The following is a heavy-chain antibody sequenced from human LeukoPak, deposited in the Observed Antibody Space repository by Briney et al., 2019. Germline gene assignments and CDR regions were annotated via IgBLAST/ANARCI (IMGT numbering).Heavy chain of an antibody. V-gene: IGHV1-69*13. CDR3: AREYYYDSSGYYQYYYSGMDV. D-gene: IGHD3-22*01. CDR1: GGTFSSYA. CDR2: IIPIFGTA. Sequence: GASVKVSCKASGGTFSSYAISWVRQAPAQGLEWMGGIIPIFGTANYAQKFQGRVTITADESTSTAYMELSSLRSEDTAVYYCAREYYYDSSGYYQYYYSGMDVWGQGTTVTVSS. J-gene: IGHJ6*02.